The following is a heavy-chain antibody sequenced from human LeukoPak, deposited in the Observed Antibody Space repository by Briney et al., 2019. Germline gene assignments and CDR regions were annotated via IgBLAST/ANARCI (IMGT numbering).Heavy chain of an antibody. CDR2: LNPKSGGT. CDR1: GYIFTDYY. D-gene: IGHD3-10*01. Sequence: ASVTVSYMASGYIFTDYYIHWVRQAHGQGPEGMGWLNPKSGGTHYAQKFQGRVTITRDTANSTAYMELNRLRDDDTAVGYCERGYGLWFRDETSLDIWGQGTMVTVSS. J-gene: IGHJ3*02. V-gene: IGHV1-2*02. CDR3: ERGYGLWFRDETSLDI.